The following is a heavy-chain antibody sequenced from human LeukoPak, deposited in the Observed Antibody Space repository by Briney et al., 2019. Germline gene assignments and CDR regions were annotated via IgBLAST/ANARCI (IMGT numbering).Heavy chain of an antibody. CDR3: AREIEGSGSYDY. CDR1: GFTFSSYW. J-gene: IGHJ4*02. D-gene: IGHD3-10*01. Sequence: PGGSLRLSCAASGFTFSSYWMHWVRQAPGKGLVWVSRINSDGSSTSYVDSVKGRFTISRDNAKNTLYLQMNSLRAEDTAVYDCAREIEGSGSYDYWGQGTLVTVSS. CDR2: INSDGSST. V-gene: IGHV3-74*01.